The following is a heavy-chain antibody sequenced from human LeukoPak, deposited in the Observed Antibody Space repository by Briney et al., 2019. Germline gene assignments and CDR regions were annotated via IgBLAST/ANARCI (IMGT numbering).Heavy chain of an antibody. D-gene: IGHD2-15*01. CDR1: GYTFTSYG. CDR3: ARDSLRRKCSGGSCYSGPGMDV. V-gene: IGHV1-18*01. J-gene: IGHJ6*02. CDR2: ISAYNGNT. Sequence: ASVKVSCKASGYTFTSYGISWVRQAPGQGLEWMGWISAYNGNTNYAQKLQGRVTMTTDTSTSTAYMEPRSLRSDDTAVYYCARDSLRRKCSGGSCYSGPGMDVWGQGTTVTVSS.